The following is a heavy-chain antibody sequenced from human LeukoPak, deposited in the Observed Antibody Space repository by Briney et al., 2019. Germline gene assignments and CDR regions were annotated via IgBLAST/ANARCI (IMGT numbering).Heavy chain of an antibody. Sequence: ATVKVSCKATSHISWVRQAPGQGLEWMGWIGSYEGDTYYAQKFQGRVTVTTDTSTNTAYMELRSLRADDTAVYYCARDFWNFYDSSGYYRDFDSWGQGTLVTVSS. J-gene: IGHJ5*01. CDR2: IGSYEGDT. D-gene: IGHD3-22*01. CDR3: ARDFWNFYDSSGYYRDFDS. CDR1: TSH. V-gene: IGHV1-18*01.